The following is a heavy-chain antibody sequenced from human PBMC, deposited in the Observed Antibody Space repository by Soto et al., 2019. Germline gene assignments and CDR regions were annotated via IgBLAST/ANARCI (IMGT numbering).Heavy chain of an antibody. CDR2: IYSGGST. D-gene: IGHD4-4*01. CDR3: ARSSRLGNYDH. Sequence: HPGGSLSLSCAGSGFTVSSNYMSWVRQAPRKGQEWVSVIYSGGSTYYADSVKGRFTISRHNSKNTLYLQMNSLRAEDTAVYYCARSSRLGNYDHWGQGTLVTVSS. CDR1: GFTVSSNY. J-gene: IGHJ5*02. V-gene: IGHV3-53*04.